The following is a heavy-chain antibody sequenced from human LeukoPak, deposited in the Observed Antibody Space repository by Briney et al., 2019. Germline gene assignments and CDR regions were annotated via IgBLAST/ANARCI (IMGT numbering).Heavy chain of an antibody. J-gene: IGHJ4*02. CDR1: GGTFSSYA. V-gene: IGHV1-69*05. Sequence: SVNVSCKASGGTFSSYAISWVRQAPGQGLEWMGRIIPIFGTANYAQKFQGRVTITTDESTSTAYMELSSLRSEDTAVYYCAREDIVVVVAASHFDYWGQGTLVTVSS. CDR2: IIPIFGTA. CDR3: AREDIVVVVAASHFDY. D-gene: IGHD2-15*01.